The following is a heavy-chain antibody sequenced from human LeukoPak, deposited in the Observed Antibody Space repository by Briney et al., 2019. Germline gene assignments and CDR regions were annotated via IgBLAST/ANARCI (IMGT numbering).Heavy chain of an antibody. Sequence: ASVKVSCKASGYTFTGYYMHWVRQAPGQGLEWMGWMNPNSGGTNYAQKFQGRVTMTRDTSISTAYMELSRLRSDDTAVYYCATWGYSNYDRKFDYWGQGTLVTVSS. CDR1: GYTFTGYY. J-gene: IGHJ4*02. D-gene: IGHD4-11*01. CDR3: ATWGYSNYDRKFDY. V-gene: IGHV1-2*02. CDR2: MNPNSGGT.